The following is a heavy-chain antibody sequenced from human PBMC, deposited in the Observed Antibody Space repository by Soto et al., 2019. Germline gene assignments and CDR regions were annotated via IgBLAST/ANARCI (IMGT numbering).Heavy chain of an antibody. CDR1: GFTFSSYA. Sequence: GESLKISCAASGFTFSSYAMSWVRQAPGKGLEWVSAISGSGGSTYYADSVKGRFTISRDNSKNTLYLQMNSLRAEDTAVYYCAKDLERWSYWGQGTLVTVSS. V-gene: IGHV3-23*01. CDR3: AKDLERWSY. CDR2: ISGSGGST. J-gene: IGHJ4*02. D-gene: IGHD1-1*01.